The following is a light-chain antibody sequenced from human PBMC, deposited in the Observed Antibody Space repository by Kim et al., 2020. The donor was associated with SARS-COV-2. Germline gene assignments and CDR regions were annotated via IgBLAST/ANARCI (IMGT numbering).Light chain of an antibody. J-gene: IGLJ3*02. Sequence: QSVLTQPPSVAAAPGQKVTISCSGTSSNIGIHYVSWYQQLPGTAPKLLIYVNTNRPSGIPDRFSGSNSGTSATLVITGLQTGDEADYYCGTWDSSLSAWVFGGGTKLTVL. CDR3: GTWDSSLSAWV. CDR2: VNT. CDR1: SSNIGIHY. V-gene: IGLV1-51*01.